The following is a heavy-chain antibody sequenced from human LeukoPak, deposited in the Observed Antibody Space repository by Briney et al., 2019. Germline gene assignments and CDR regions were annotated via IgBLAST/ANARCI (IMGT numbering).Heavy chain of an antibody. CDR1: GYTLTELS. Sequence: ASVKVSCKVSGYTLTELSMHWVRQAPGKGLEWMGGFDPEDGETIYAQKFQGRVTMTEDTSTDTAYMELSSLRSEDTAVYYCATRYITGTTTNWFDPWGQGTLVTVSS. CDR3: ATRYITGTTTNWFDP. CDR2: FDPEDGET. J-gene: IGHJ5*02. D-gene: IGHD1-7*01. V-gene: IGHV1-24*01.